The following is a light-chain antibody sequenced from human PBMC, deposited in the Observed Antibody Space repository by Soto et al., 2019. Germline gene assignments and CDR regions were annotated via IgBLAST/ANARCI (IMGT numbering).Light chain of an antibody. CDR2: DAS. CDR1: QSPNIH. J-gene: IGKJ4*01. V-gene: IGKV3-11*01. Sequence: EIVLTQSPGTLSLSPGERATLSCRASQSPNIHLAWYQQQPGRAPRLLIYDASNRATGIPARFSGSGSGTDFTLTISSLEPEDFAVYYCQHRHNWPSLTFGGGTRVEI. CDR3: QHRHNWPSLT.